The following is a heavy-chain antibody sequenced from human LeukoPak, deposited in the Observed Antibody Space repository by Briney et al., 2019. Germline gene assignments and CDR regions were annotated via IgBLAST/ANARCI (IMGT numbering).Heavy chain of an antibody. V-gene: IGHV1-8*02. CDR1: GYTFTSYY. Sequence: ASVKVSCKASGYTFTSYYMHWVRQAPGQGLEWMGWMNPNSGNTGYAQKSQGRVTMTRNTSISTAYMELSSLRSEDTAVYYCARGGTYYDILTGYRFDPWGQGTLVTVSS. CDR3: ARGGTYYDILTGYRFDP. CDR2: MNPNSGNT. J-gene: IGHJ5*02. D-gene: IGHD3-9*01.